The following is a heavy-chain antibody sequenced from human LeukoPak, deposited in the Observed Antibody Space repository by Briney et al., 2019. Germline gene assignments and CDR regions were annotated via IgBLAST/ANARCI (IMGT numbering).Heavy chain of an antibody. Sequence: GASLRLSCLASRCTFSTFAMSWVRQAPGKGLDWVSAIRANGGDTYYADSVKGRFTISRDNSKKTLYLHMNSLRAEDTAIYYCAKDRGYWGQGTLVTVSS. CDR2: IRANGGDT. J-gene: IGHJ4*02. V-gene: IGHV3-23*01. CDR1: RCTFSTFA. CDR3: AKDRGY.